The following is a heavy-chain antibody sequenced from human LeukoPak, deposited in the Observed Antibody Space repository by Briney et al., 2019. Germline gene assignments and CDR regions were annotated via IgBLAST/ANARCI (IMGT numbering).Heavy chain of an antibody. CDR3: AKGGSGSYYYCNGMDV. Sequence: GGSLRLSCAASAFTFTNFGMTWVRQAPGKGLEGVSDISSSGGNTYHADSVKGRFTISRDNSKNPLSLQMNRLRAEDTAIYYCAKGGSGSYYYCNGMDVWGQGTTVTVSS. J-gene: IGHJ6*02. CDR2: ISSSGGNT. CDR1: AFTFTNFG. D-gene: IGHD3-10*01. V-gene: IGHV3-23*01.